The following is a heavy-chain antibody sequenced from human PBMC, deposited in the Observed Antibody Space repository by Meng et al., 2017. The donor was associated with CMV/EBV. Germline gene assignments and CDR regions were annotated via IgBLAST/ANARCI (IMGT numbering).Heavy chain of an antibody. CDR3: GRDLTGERDQ. D-gene: IGHD7-27*01. CDR2: INTDGSFT. Sequence: EVQLGESGGCLVQPGWYLRLSCEDSGFTFSHYWMHWVRQVPGEGPVWVSRINTDGSFTSYADSVKGRFTISRDNAKNTLYLHMHGLRVDDSAVYYCGRDLTGERDQWGQGTLVTVSS. CDR1: GFTFSHYW. V-gene: IGHV3-74*03. J-gene: IGHJ4*02.